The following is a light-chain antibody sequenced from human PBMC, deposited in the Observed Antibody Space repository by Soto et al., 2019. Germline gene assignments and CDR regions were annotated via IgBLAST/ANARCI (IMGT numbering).Light chain of an antibody. Sequence: DIQMTQSPSSLSASVGDRVTITCRASQSISSYLNWYQQKPGKAPKLLIYAASSLQSGVPLRFSASGSGTECNLTISSLQPEDFATYYCQQSYSTPPYTFGQGTKLEIK. V-gene: IGKV1-39*01. CDR1: QSISSY. CDR3: QQSYSTPPYT. J-gene: IGKJ2*01. CDR2: AAS.